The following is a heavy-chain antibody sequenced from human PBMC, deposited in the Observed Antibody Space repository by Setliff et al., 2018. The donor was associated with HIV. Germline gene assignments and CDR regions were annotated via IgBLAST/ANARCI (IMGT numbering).Heavy chain of an antibody. CDR3: ARPALGIGGGSRFDN. V-gene: IGHV4-39*01. D-gene: IGHD3-10*01. CDR1: GGSFRSSRYY. CDR2: IHYGGFF. Sequence: SETLSLTCTVSGGSFRSSRYYWGWIRQPPGKGLEWIGNIHYGGFFWYSPSLKSRVTISVDTSKNQFSLKLSSVTAADTAVYYFARPALGIGGGSRFDNWGQGTRVTVSS. J-gene: IGHJ4*02.